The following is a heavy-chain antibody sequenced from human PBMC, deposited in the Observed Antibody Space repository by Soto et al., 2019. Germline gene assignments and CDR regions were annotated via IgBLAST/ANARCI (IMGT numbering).Heavy chain of an antibody. Sequence: SETLSLTCTVSGGTISSGDYHWSWIRQPPGKGLEWIGNIHNSGNIYYNPSLKSRLSISVDTSKNQFSLKLSSVTAADTAVYYCARAIRFLEWPHYYMDVWGKGTTVTVSS. D-gene: IGHD3-3*01. CDR2: IHNSGNI. V-gene: IGHV4-30-4*01. CDR3: ARAIRFLEWPHYYMDV. CDR1: GGTISSGDYH. J-gene: IGHJ6*03.